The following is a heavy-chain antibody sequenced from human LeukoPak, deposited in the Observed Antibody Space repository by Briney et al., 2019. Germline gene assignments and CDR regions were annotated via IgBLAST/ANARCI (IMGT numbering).Heavy chain of an antibody. CDR1: GDSITTSSYY. Sequence: SETLSLTCTVSGDSITTSSYYWGWIRQPPGKGLEWIGNIYYSGSPYYNPSLKSRVTISVDTSKNHFSLWLSSVTAADTAVYYCARLETYDSSLDYWGQGTLVTVSS. D-gene: IGHD3-22*01. V-gene: IGHV4-39*01. CDR2: IYYSGSP. J-gene: IGHJ4*02. CDR3: ARLETYDSSLDY.